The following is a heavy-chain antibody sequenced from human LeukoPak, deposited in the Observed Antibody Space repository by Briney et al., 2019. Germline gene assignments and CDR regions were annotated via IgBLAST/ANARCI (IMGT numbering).Heavy chain of an antibody. CDR2: ISGSGGST. CDR1: AFTFSSYA. V-gene: IGHV3-23*01. CDR3: AKPPENGLVDY. Sequence: QPGGSLRLSCAASAFTFSSYAMSWVRQAPGKGLEWVSAISGSGGSTYCADSVKGRFTISRDNSKNTLYLQMNSLRAEDMAVYYCAKPPENGLVDYWGQGTLVTVSS. J-gene: IGHJ4*02. D-gene: IGHD1-1*01.